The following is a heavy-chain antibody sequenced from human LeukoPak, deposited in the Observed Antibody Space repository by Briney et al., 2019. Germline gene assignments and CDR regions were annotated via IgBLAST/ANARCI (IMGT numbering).Heavy chain of an antibody. J-gene: IGHJ5*02. CDR2: INPSSGGT. CDR1: GYTFTDYY. Sequence: ASVKVSCKASGYTFTDYYIHWVRQAPGQGLEWMGWINPSSGGTDYAQNFQGRVTMTRDTSISTAYMELSSLRSDDTAIYYCARDSGYGDYVGNPWGQGTLVTVSS. V-gene: IGHV1-2*02. CDR3: ARDSGYGDYVGNP. D-gene: IGHD4-17*01.